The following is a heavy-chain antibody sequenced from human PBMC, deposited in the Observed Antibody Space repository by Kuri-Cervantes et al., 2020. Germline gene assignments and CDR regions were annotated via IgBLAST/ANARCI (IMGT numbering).Heavy chain of an antibody. V-gene: IGHV3-9*01. D-gene: IGHD1-1*01. CDR2: ISWNSGSI. CDR3: ARCGSERCGYFQH. J-gene: IGHJ1*01. CDR1: GFTFDDYA. Sequence: SLKISCAASGFTFDDYAMHWVRQAPGKGPEWVSGISWNSGSIGYADSVKGRFTISRDNAKNSLYLQMNSLRAEDTAVYYCARCGSERCGYFQHWGQGTLVTVSS.